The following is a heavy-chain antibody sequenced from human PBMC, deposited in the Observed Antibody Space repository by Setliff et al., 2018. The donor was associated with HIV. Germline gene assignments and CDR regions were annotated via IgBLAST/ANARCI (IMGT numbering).Heavy chain of an antibody. D-gene: IGHD3-10*01. J-gene: IGHJ6*02. Sequence: ASVKVSCKPSGHTFTNYDIHWMRRATGQGLEWMGWMNPNSGVSGYALKFHDRVTMTRDTSITTAYMELNSLTPEDTAVYYCARGKGVGGVIITGGLDVWGQGTTVTSP. CDR1: GHTFTNYD. CDR2: MNPNSGVS. V-gene: IGHV1-8*01. CDR3: ARGKGVGGVIITGGLDV.